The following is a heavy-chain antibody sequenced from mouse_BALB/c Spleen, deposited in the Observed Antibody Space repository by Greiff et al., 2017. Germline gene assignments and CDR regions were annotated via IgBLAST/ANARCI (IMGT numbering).Heavy chain of an antibody. CDR1: GYTFTSYW. V-gene: IGHV1-5*01. D-gene: IGHD4-1*01. CDR2: IYPGNSDT. CDR3: TRGITGKENFFAY. Sequence: VQLQQSGTVLARPGASVKMSCKASGYTFTSYWMHWVKQRPGQGLEWIGAIYPGNSDTSYNQKFKGKAKLTAVTSTSTAYMELSSLTNEDSAVYYCTRGITGKENFFAYWGQGTLVTGSA. J-gene: IGHJ3*01.